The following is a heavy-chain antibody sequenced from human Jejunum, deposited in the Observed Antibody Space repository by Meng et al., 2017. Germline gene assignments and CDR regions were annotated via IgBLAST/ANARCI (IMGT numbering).Heavy chain of an antibody. CDR1: GYSFSRFS. J-gene: IGHJ1*01. CDR3: GGERGAGGGDFDG. Sequence: QVQLVQSGAEVKKPGASVKVSCKASGYSFSRFSISWVRQAPGQGLEWMGWISAYIGSKNYAQKCRGRVTITTDTSRGTAYMERRSLTPEDTAVYYGGGERGAGGGDFDGWGQGTLVTVSS. CDR2: ISAYIGSK. V-gene: IGHV1-18*01. D-gene: IGHD1-26*01.